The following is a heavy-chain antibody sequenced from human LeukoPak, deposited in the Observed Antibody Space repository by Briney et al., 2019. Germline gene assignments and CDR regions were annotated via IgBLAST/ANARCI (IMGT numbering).Heavy chain of an antibody. Sequence: GGPLRLSCAASGFTFSTSWMSWVRQVPGKGLEWVSGISGTDGSRSYADSVKGRFTISRDNSKNTLFLQMSSLRAEDTAVYYCAKKYSNSWPAFDYWGQGTLVTVSS. CDR1: GFTFSTSW. D-gene: IGHD4-11*01. CDR2: ISGTDGSR. J-gene: IGHJ4*02. CDR3: AKKYSNSWPAFDY. V-gene: IGHV3-23*01.